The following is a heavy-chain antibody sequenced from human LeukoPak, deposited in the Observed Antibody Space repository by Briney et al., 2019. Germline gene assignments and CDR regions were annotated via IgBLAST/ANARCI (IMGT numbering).Heavy chain of an antibody. CDR2: ISSSGSTI. J-gene: IGHJ6*04. V-gene: IGHV3-48*03. D-gene: IGHD3-10*02. CDR1: GFTFSSYE. CDR3: AELGITMIGGV. Sequence: PGRSLRLSCAASGFTFSSYEMNWVRQAPGKGLEWVSYISSSGSTIYYADSVKGRFTISRDNAKNSLYLQMNSLRAGDTAVYYCAELGITMIGGVWGKGTTVTISS.